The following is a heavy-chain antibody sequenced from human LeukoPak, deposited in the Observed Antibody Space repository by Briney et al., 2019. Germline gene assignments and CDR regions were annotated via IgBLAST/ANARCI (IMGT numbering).Heavy chain of an antibody. Sequence: SETLSLTCTVSGGSISSYYWSWIRQPPGKGLDWIGYIYTSGSTNYNPSLKSRVTISVDTSKNQFSLKLSSVTAADTAVYYCARRHQDIVVVPAAPEKNYYYYYMDVWGKGTTVTVSS. CDR3: ARRHQDIVVVPAAPEKNYYYYYMDV. D-gene: IGHD2-2*01. CDR1: GGSISSYY. J-gene: IGHJ6*03. V-gene: IGHV4-4*09. CDR2: IYTSGST.